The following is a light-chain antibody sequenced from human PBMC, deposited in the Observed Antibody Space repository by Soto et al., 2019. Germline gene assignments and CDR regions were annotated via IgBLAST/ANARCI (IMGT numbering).Light chain of an antibody. J-gene: IGLJ2*01. V-gene: IGLV1-51*01. CDR1: SSNIGNNY. Sequence: QSVLTQPPSVSAAPGQKVTISCSGSSSNIGNNYVSWYQQLPGTAPKLLIYDNNKRPSGIPDRFSGSKSGTSATLGITGLQTGDEADYYCGPWDSSLSAGGVFGGGTKLTVL. CDR2: DNN. CDR3: GPWDSSLSAGGV.